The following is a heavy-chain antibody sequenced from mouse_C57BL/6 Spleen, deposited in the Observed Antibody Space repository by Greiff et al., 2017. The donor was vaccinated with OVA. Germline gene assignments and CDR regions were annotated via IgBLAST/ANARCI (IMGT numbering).Heavy chain of an antibody. Sequence: QVQLQQSGPELVKPGASVKISCKASGYAFSSSWMNWVKQRPGKGLEWIGRIYPGDGDTNYNGKFKGKATLTADKSSSTAYMQLSSLTSEDSAVYFCARSGDYDGGYWGQGTTLTVSS. CDR2: IYPGDGDT. D-gene: IGHD2-4*01. J-gene: IGHJ2*01. CDR1: GYAFSSSW. V-gene: IGHV1-82*01. CDR3: ARSGDYDGGY.